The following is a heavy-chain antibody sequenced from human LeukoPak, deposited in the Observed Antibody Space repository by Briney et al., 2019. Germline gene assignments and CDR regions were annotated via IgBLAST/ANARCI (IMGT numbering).Heavy chain of an antibody. V-gene: IGHV1-2*02. CDR3: ARPNSGSFQTDAFDI. CDR2: INPNSGGT. J-gene: IGHJ3*02. Sequence: EASVKVSCKASGYTFTGYYMHWVRQAPGQGLEWMGWINPNSGGTNYAQKFQGRVTMTWDTSISTAYMELSRLRSDDTAVYYCARPNSGSFQTDAFDIWGRGTMVTVSS. D-gene: IGHD1-26*01. CDR1: GYTFTGYY.